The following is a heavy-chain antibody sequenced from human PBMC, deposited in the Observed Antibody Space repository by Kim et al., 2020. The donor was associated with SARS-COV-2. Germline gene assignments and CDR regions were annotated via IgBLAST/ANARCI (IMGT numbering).Heavy chain of an antibody. Sequence: GGSLRLSCEASGFTFSDHYMNWIRQAPGQGLEWVSYIRSSGCTIYQADSVKGRFTISRDNAKNSLYLQMNSLRAEDTAKYYCVRGLGPAFNYWNGMDGWG. V-gene: IGHV3-11*04. CDR3: VRGLGPAFNYWNGMDG. J-gene: IGHJ6*01. D-gene: IGHD7-27*01. CDR1: GFTFSDHY. CDR2: IRSSGCTI.